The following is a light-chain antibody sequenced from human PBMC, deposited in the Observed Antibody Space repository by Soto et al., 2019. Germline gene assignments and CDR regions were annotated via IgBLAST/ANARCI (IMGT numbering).Light chain of an antibody. CDR3: KSYAGSNTYV. Sequence: QSVLTQPASVSGSPGQSITISCTGTSSDVGAYNYVSWYQQDPGKAPRLIIYEVVQRPSGVPDRFSGSKSGNTASLTVSGLQAADEADYFCKSYAGSNTYVFGSGTKLTVL. J-gene: IGLJ1*01. V-gene: IGLV2-8*01. CDR2: EVV. CDR1: SSDVGAYNY.